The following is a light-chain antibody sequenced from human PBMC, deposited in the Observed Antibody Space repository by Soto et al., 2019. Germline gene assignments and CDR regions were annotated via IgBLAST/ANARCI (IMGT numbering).Light chain of an antibody. CDR1: QSISSW. CDR3: QQLRSYPST. Sequence: DIQVTQSPPTLSASVGDRVTITCRASQSISSWLAWYQQKPGEAPKLLIYKASSLESGVPSRFSGSGSGTEFTLTISSLQPEDFAAYYCQQLRSYPSTFGGGTKVDI. CDR2: KAS. V-gene: IGKV1-5*03. J-gene: IGKJ4*01.